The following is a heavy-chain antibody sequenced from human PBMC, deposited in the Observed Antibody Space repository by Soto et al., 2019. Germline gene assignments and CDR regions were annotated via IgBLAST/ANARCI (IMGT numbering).Heavy chain of an antibody. CDR1: GDTFNTYA. Sequence: ASVKVSCKASGDTFNTYALNWVRRAPGQGLEWIGGIIPILATPNYAQKFQGRVTITADESTSSAYMELSSLRSEDTAVYYCAKSRGLSSSWYYSDSWGQGTLVTVSS. D-gene: IGHD6-13*01. CDR2: IIPILATP. V-gene: IGHV1-69*13. J-gene: IGHJ4*02. CDR3: AKSRGLSSSWYYSDS.